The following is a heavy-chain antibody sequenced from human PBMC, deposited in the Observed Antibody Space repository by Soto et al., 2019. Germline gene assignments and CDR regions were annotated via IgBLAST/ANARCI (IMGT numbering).Heavy chain of an antibody. CDR1: GGSISSYY. CDR2: IYYSGST. D-gene: IGHD4-17*01. Sequence: SETLSLTCTVSGGSISSYYWSWIRQPPGKGLEWIGYIYYSGSTNYNPSLKSRVTISVDTSKNQFSLKLSSVTAADTAVYYCAGISTTLTTPLDYWGQGTLVTVSS. V-gene: IGHV4-59*01. CDR3: AGISTTLTTPLDY. J-gene: IGHJ4*02.